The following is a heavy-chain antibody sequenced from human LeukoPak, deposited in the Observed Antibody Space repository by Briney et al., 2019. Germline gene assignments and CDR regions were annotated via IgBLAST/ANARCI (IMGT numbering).Heavy chain of an antibody. J-gene: IGHJ4*02. CDR1: GGSFSGYY. Sequence: PSETLSLTCAVYGGSFSGYYWSWIRQPPGKGLEWIGEIDHSGSTNHNPSLKSRVTISVDTSKNQFSLKLSSVTAADTAVYYCARRRIGGYSYGPKSPTSDYWGQGTLVTVSS. CDR3: ARRRIGGYSYGPKSPTSDY. V-gene: IGHV4-34*01. D-gene: IGHD5-18*01. CDR2: IDHSGST.